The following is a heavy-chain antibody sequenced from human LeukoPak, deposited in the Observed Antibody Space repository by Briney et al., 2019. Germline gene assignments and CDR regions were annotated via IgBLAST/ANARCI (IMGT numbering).Heavy chain of an antibody. CDR1: GFTFSSYS. J-gene: IGHJ4*02. CDR3: ARVRGTYYFDY. CDR2: ISTTSSSI. Sequence: TGGSLRLSCAASGFTFSSYSMNWVRQAPGRGQEWVSYISTTSSSIYYADSVKGRFTISRDNAKNSLYLQMNSLRAEDTAVYYCARVRGTYYFDYWGQGTLVTVSS. V-gene: IGHV3-48*01. D-gene: IGHD1-26*01.